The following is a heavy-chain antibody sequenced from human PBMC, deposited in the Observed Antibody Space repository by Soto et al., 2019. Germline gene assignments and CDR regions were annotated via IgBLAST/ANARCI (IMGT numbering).Heavy chain of an antibody. CDR2: IYYSGST. Sequence: SETLSLTCTVSGGSISSSSYYWGWIRQPPGKGLEWIGSIYYSGSTYYNPSLKSRVTISVDTSKNQFSLKLSSVTAADTAVYYCARHGDYYSSGSYYRGLRTYPFDIWGQGTMVTVSS. J-gene: IGHJ3*02. CDR1: GGSISSSSYY. D-gene: IGHD3-10*01. CDR3: ARHGDYYSSGSYYRGLRTYPFDI. V-gene: IGHV4-39*01.